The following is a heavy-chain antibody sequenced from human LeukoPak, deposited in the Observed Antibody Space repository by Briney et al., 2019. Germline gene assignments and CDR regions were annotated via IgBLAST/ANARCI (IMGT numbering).Heavy chain of an antibody. V-gene: IGHV3-9*01. CDR2: ISWNSNNI. Sequence: GGSLRLSCAASGFTLDDYAMHWVRQAPGKGLEWVSVISWNSNNIGYADSVKGRFTISRDNAKNSLYLQMNSLRTEDTALYYCAKDHEQWPREGYLDYWGQGTLVTVSS. D-gene: IGHD6-19*01. J-gene: IGHJ4*02. CDR3: AKDHEQWPREGYLDY. CDR1: GFTLDDYA.